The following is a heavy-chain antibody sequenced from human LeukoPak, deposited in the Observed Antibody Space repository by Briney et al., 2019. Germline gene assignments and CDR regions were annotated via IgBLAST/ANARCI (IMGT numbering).Heavy chain of an antibody. J-gene: IGHJ4*02. CDR3: AKGGPSSTYFDY. V-gene: IGHV3-23*01. CDR1: GFTFSNYV. Sequence: GGSLRLSCAASGFTFSNYVMNWVRQAPGKGLEWVSSISGGGGNTFYADSMKGRFTISRDNSKKTLYLQMKSLSAEDTAVYYCAKGGPSSTYFDYWGRGTLVTVSS. CDR2: ISGGGGNT. D-gene: IGHD6-13*01.